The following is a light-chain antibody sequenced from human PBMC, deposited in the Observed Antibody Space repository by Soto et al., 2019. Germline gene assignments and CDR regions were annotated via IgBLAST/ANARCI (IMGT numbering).Light chain of an antibody. CDR2: AAS. J-gene: IGKJ2*03. CDR1: QSVNSSY. CDR3: QQYGRSVPKYS. Sequence: EIVLTQSPGTLSLSPGERVTLSCRASQSVNSSYLAWYQQRPGQAPRLLIFAASSRASGVPVRFSGGGSGTDFTLTISRLELEDFAVYYCQQYGRSVPKYSVGQGTKLEIK. V-gene: IGKV3-20*01.